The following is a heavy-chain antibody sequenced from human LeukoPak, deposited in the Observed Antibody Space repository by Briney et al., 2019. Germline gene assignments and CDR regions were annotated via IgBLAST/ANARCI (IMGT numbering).Heavy chain of an antibody. V-gene: IGHV3-15*01. D-gene: IGHD6-19*01. CDR3: AKDPYSSGKVVDY. J-gene: IGHJ4*02. CDR1: GFTFSYAW. CDR2: IKSDTAGGTS. Sequence: GGSLRLSCAASGFTFSYAWMTWVCQAPGKGLEWVGHIKSDTAGGTSDYAAPVKGRFAISRDDSKNMVYLQMNSLRAEDTAVYYCAKDPYSSGKVVDYWGQGTLVTVSS.